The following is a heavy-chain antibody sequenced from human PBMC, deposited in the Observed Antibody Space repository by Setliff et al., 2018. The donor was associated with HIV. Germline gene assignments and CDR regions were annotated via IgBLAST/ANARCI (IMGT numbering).Heavy chain of an antibody. D-gene: IGHD4-4*01. CDR1: GYTFTSYY. CDR3: ARDMDYSNPDY. CDR2: INPSSGST. J-gene: IGHJ4*02. V-gene: IGHV1-46*01. Sequence: GASVKVSCKASGYTFTSYYMHWVRQAPGQGLEWMGIINPSSGSTTYAQKFQGRVTIIRDTSTSTVYMDLSSLRSEDTAVYYCARDMDYSNPDYWGQGTLVTVSS.